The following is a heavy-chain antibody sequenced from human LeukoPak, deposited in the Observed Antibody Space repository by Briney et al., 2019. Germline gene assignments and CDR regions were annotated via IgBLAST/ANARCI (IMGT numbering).Heavy chain of an antibody. D-gene: IGHD1-26*01. CDR1: GGSISNYY. CDR2: IYYSGGT. Sequence: PSETLSLTCSVSGGSISNYYWSWIRQPPGKGLEWIGYIYYSGGTNYNPSLKSRVTISVDTSKSQFSLRLSSVTAADTAVYYCARLGFSNSGGYLVPSDYWGQGTLVTVSS. CDR3: ARLGFSNSGGYLVPSDY. V-gene: IGHV4-59*08. J-gene: IGHJ4*02.